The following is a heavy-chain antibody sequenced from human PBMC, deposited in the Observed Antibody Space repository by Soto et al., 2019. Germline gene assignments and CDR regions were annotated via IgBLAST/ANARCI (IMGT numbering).Heavy chain of an antibody. D-gene: IGHD5-12*01. V-gene: IGHV1-2*02. CDR1: GYTFTGHY. CDR3: GRGRSGQIVVFY. Sequence: ASVKVSCKASGYTFTGHYIHWVRQAPEQGPEWMGEIGPESGATRYAQKFQGRVTMTRDMSITTVYMELNNLSPDDTAVYYCGRGRSGQIVVFYWGQGTTVTVYS. CDR2: IGPESGAT. J-gene: IGHJ4*02.